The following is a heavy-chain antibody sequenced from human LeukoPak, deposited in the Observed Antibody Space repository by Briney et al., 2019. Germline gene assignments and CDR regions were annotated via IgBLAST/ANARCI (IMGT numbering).Heavy chain of an antibody. Sequence: GESLKISCKASGYSTTSYCSGGGRHLPGKGQGWRGISYPGDSDTRYSPSLQGQVTISADKSISTAYLQWSSLKASDTAMYYCARRYCSSTSCYTDGWFDPWGQGTLVTVSS. CDR3: ARRYCSSTSCYTDGWFDP. CDR1: GYSTTSYC. D-gene: IGHD2-2*02. J-gene: IGHJ5*02. CDR2: SYPGDSDT. V-gene: IGHV5-51*01.